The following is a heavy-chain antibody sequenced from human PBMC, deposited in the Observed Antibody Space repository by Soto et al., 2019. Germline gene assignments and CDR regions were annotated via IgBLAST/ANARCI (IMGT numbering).Heavy chain of an antibody. CDR2: INSEGDVR. CDR3: TRDGWAVAEN. Sequence: VVLVESGGGLVQPGGSLRLSCAASGFTFSAFSMHWVRQVPGKGLALVSRINSEGDVRDYAGSVRGRFTISRDNAKNTLYLRMDSLRVEDSAMYHCTRDGWAVAENWGQGTLVTVSS. CDR1: GFTFSAFS. D-gene: IGHD6-19*01. V-gene: IGHV3-74*01. J-gene: IGHJ4*02.